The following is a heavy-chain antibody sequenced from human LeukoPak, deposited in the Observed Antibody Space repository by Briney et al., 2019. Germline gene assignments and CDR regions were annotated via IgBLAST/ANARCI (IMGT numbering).Heavy chain of an antibody. CDR2: INPSGGST. CDR1: GYTFASYY. V-gene: IGHV1-46*01. Sequence: ASVKVSCKASGYTFASYYMHWVRQAPGQGLEWMGIINPSGGSTSYAQKFQGRVTMTRDMSTSTVYMELSSLRSEDTAVYYCARDRKLRNYHYDTSGYYNGNDYWGQGTVVTVSS. D-gene: IGHD3-22*01. J-gene: IGHJ4*02. CDR3: ARDRKLRNYHYDTSGYYNGNDY.